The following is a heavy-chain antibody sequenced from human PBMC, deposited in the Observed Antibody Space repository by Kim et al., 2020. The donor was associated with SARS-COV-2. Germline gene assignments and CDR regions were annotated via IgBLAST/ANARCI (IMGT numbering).Heavy chain of an antibody. Sequence: GGSLRLSCAASGFTFSSYAMHWVRQAPGKGLEWVAVISYDGSNKYYADSVKGRFTISRDNSKNTLYLQMNSLRAEDTAVYYCARGLEEYYGMDVWGQGTTVTVSS. J-gene: IGHJ6*02. V-gene: IGHV3-30*04. CDR2: ISYDGSNK. CDR3: ARGLEEYYGMDV. CDR1: GFTFSSYA.